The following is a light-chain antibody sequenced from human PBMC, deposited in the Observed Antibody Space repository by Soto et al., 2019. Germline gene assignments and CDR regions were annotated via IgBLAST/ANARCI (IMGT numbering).Light chain of an antibody. CDR1: QSVSTN. CDR3: QQRSNWPPIT. CDR2: GAS. V-gene: IGKV3-11*01. J-gene: IGKJ5*01. Sequence: EIVMTQSPDTLSVSPGERVTLSCRASQSVSTNLAWYQQKPGQAPRLLISGASTRAAGIPARFSGSGFGTDFTLTISSLEPEDAAVYYCQQRSNWPPITFGQGTRLEIK.